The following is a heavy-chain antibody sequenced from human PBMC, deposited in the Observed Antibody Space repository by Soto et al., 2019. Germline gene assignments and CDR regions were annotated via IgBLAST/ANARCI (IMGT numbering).Heavy chain of an antibody. V-gene: IGHV4-31*01. J-gene: IGHJ4*02. D-gene: IGHD3-10*01. CDR2: IYYSGNT. CDR1: GGSISSGGYY. CDR3: ARNYGSGSLVFDY. Sequence: QVQLQESGPGLVKPSQTLSLTCTVSGGSISSGGYYWSWIRQHPVKGLEWIGYIYYSGNTYYNPSRKSLVTISVDTSQNQFFLKLSSVTSADTAVYYCARNYGSGSLVFDYWGQGTLVPVSS.